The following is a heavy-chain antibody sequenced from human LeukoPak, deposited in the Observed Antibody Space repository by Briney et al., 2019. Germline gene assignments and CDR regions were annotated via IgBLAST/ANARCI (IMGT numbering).Heavy chain of an antibody. J-gene: IGHJ4*02. Sequence: ASVKVSCKAPGYTITSYGISWVRQAPGQGLEWMGWISAYNGNTNYAQKLQGRVTMTTDTSTSTAYMELRSLRSDDTAVYYCARDRRVRSLPEPDYWGQGTLVTVSS. V-gene: IGHV1-18*01. D-gene: IGHD1-14*01. CDR3: ARDRRVRSLPEPDY. CDR1: GYTITSYG. CDR2: ISAYNGNT.